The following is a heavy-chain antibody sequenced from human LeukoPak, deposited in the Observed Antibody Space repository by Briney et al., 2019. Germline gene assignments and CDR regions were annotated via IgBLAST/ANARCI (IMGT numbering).Heavy chain of an antibody. D-gene: IGHD5-12*01. CDR2: IHYRGNT. J-gene: IGHJ4*02. CDR1: GGSISSSSYY. CDR3: ARVGGYSGYAVI. Sequence: PSETLSLTCTVSGGSISSSSYYWGWIRQPPGKGLEWIGTIHYRGNTYYNPSLKSRVAISVDTSKNQFSLKLSSVTAADTAVYYCARVGGYSGYAVIWGQGTLVTVSS. V-gene: IGHV4-39*01.